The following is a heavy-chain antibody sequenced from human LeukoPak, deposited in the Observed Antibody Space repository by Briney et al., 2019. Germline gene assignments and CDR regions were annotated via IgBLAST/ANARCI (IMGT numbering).Heavy chain of an antibody. CDR1: GFTFSSDS. J-gene: IGHJ5*02. CDR3: ARSPTTVTPYWFDP. Sequence: GGSLRVSCAAPGFTFSSDSMSCVRQAPGKGLEWVSSISSSSSYIYYADSVKGRFTISRDNAKNSLYLQMNSLRAEDTAVYYCARSPTTVTPYWFDPWGQGALVTVSS. CDR2: ISSSSSYI. V-gene: IGHV3-21*01. D-gene: IGHD4-17*01.